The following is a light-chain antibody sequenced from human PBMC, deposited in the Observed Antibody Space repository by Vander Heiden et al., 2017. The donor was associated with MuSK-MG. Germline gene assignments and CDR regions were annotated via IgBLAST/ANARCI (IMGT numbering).Light chain of an antibody. CDR2: AAS. Sequence: DIQMTQSPSSLSASVGDRVTITCRASQGISNYLAWYQQKPGKGPKLLIYAASTLQSGVPSRFSGSGSGTDFTLTISSLQPEDVATYYCQKYNSDPPQLTFGGGTKVEIK. CDR3: QKYNSDPPQLT. V-gene: IGKV1-27*01. CDR1: QGISNY. J-gene: IGKJ4*01.